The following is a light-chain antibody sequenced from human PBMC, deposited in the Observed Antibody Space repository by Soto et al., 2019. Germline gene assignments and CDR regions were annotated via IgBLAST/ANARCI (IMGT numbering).Light chain of an antibody. CDR2: EVS. V-gene: IGLV2-14*01. Sequence: QSALTQPASVSGSPGQSITISCTGISSDVGGYNYVSWYQQPPGTAPKLMIYEVSNRPSGVPDRFSGSKSGNTASLTISGLQAEDEADYYCQSYDSSLSGYVFGTGTKLTVL. J-gene: IGLJ1*01. CDR1: SSDVGGYNY. CDR3: QSYDSSLSGYV.